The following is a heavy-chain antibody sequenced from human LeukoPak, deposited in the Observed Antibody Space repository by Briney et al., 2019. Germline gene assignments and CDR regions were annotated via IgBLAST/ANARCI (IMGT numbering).Heavy chain of an antibody. CDR1: GYTFTSYY. CDR3: AREYNYDSGSYYESRWFDP. J-gene: IGHJ5*02. CDR2: INPSGGST. Sequence: GASVKVSCKASGYTFTSYYMHWVRQAPGQGLEWMGIINPSGGSTNYAQKFQGRVTMTRDTSTSTVYMELSSLRSEDTAVYYCAREYNYDSGSYYESRWFDPWGQGTLVTVS. D-gene: IGHD3-10*01. V-gene: IGHV1-46*01.